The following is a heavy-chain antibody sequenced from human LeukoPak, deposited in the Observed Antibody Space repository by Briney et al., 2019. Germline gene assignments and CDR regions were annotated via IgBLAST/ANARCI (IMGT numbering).Heavy chain of an antibody. V-gene: IGHV4-59*01. CDR1: GGAISSYY. J-gene: IGHJ6*02. CDR3: ARVPRGDYYYGMDV. D-gene: IGHD3-10*01. CDR2: VSYSGST. Sequence: PSETLSLTCTVSGGAISSYYWSWIRQPPGKGLEWIGHVSYSGSTNYNPSLKSRVTISVDTSKNQFSLKLTSVTAADTAMYYCARVPRGDYYYGMDVLGQGTTVTVSS.